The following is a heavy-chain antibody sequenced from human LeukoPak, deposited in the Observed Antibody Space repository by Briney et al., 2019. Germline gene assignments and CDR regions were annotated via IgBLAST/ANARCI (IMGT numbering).Heavy chain of an antibody. V-gene: IGHV3-9*01. CDR1: GFTFDDYA. CDR3: AKMTGFDP. CDR2: ISWNSGSI. J-gene: IGHJ5*02. Sequence: PGGSLRLSCAASGFTFDDYAMHWVRQAPGKGLEWVSGISWNSGSIGYADSVKGRFTISRDNAKNSLYLQMNSLRAEDTASYYCAKMTGFDPWGQGTLVTVSS.